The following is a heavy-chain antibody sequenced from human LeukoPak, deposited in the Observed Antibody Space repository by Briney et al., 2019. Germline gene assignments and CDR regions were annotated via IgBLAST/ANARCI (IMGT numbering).Heavy chain of an antibody. Sequence: GGSLRLSCAASGFTFSNYFMNWVRQAPGKGLEWVSSISSSSHIYYADSVRGRFTISRDNTKNTLYLQMNSLRADDTAVYYCARDDYNRHWGQGTLVTVSS. CDR2: ISSSSHI. CDR1: GFTFSNYF. J-gene: IGHJ4*02. V-gene: IGHV3-69-1*01. D-gene: IGHD4-11*01. CDR3: ARDDYNRH.